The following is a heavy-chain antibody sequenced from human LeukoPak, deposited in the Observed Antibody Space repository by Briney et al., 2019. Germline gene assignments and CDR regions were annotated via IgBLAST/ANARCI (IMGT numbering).Heavy chain of an antibody. CDR2: IYLGDSDT. Sequence: GESLKISCKASGYSFTSYWIGWVRQMPGKGLEWMGIIYLGDSDTRYSPSFQSQVTISADKSITTAYLQWSSLKASDTAVYYCARGASGWNYVDYWGQGTLVTVSS. CDR3: ARGASGWNYVDY. J-gene: IGHJ4*02. D-gene: IGHD6-19*01. V-gene: IGHV5-51*01. CDR1: GYSFTSYW.